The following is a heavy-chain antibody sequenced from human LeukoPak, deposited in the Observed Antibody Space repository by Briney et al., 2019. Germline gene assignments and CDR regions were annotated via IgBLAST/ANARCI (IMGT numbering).Heavy chain of an antibody. D-gene: IGHD3-3*01. CDR3: ARNDFWRHFDY. CDR2: ISAYNGNT. CDR1: GGTFSSYA. J-gene: IGHJ4*02. V-gene: IGHV1-18*01. Sequence: ASVKVSCKASGGTFSSYAISWVRQAPGQGLEWMGWISAYNGNTNYAQKLQGRVTMTTDTSTSTAYMELRSLRSDDTAVYYCARNDFWRHFDYWGQGTLVTVSS.